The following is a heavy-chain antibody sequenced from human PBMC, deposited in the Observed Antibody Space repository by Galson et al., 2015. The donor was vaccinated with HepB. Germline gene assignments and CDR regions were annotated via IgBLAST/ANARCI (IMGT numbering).Heavy chain of an antibody. J-gene: IGHJ4*02. Sequence: SLRLSCAASGIPFSTYDMHWVRQAPGKGLEWVSLISYDGSNSYYADSVKGRFTISRDNSKNTLYLQMNSLITEGTAVYYCAGTVLTGSPPYFDSWGQGTLVGVSS. CDR3: AGTVLTGSPPYFDS. CDR1: GIPFSTYD. V-gene: IGHV3-30*03. CDR2: ISYDGSNS. D-gene: IGHD1-20*01.